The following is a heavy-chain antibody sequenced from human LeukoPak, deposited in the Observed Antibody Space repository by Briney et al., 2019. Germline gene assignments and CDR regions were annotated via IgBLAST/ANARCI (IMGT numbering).Heavy chain of an antibody. CDR1: GGSVSSGSHY. J-gene: IGHJ6*02. CDR2: IYYSGST. Sequence: PSETLSLTCIVSGGSVSSGSHYWNWIRQPPGKGLEWIGYIYYSGSTNYNPSLKSRVTISVDTSKNQFSLKLSSVTAADTAVYYCAREPTSSWSDFYTDYYGMDVWGQGTTVTVS. V-gene: IGHV4-61*01. CDR3: AREPTSSWSDFYTDYYGMDV. D-gene: IGHD3-3*01.